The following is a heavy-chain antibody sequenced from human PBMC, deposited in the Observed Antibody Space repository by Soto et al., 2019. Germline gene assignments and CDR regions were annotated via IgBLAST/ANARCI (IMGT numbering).Heavy chain of an antibody. Sequence: LSLTCTVSGGSISSYYWSWIRQPPGKGLEWIGYIYYSGSTNYNPSLKSRVTISVDTSKNQFSLKLSSVTAADTAVYYCARTGSGSLDAFDIWGQGTMVTVSS. V-gene: IGHV4-59*12. CDR1: GGSISSYY. CDR2: IYYSGST. D-gene: IGHD1-26*01. CDR3: ARTGSGSLDAFDI. J-gene: IGHJ3*02.